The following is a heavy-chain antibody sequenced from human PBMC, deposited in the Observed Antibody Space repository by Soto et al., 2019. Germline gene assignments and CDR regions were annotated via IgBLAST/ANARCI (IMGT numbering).Heavy chain of an antibody. Sequence: EVQLLESGGGLVQPGGSLRLSCAASGFTFNSYAMSWVRQAPGKGLEWVSAISGSDGSTYYADSVKGRFTLSRDNTKNTLYLQMNSLKAEDTAVYYCAPFRSYYDSSGLDPWGQGTLVTVSS. D-gene: IGHD3-22*01. CDR2: ISGSDGST. J-gene: IGHJ5*02. CDR3: APFRSYYDSSGLDP. CDR1: GFTFNSYA. V-gene: IGHV3-23*01.